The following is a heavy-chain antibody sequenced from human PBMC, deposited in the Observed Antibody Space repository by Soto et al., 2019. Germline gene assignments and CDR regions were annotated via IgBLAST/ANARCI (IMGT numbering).Heavy chain of an antibody. D-gene: IGHD5-12*01. CDR1: EFSLSSYE. CDR2: ISGSGSTI. V-gene: IGHV3-48*03. CDR3: ARHSGLYYYYGMDV. J-gene: IGHJ6*02. Sequence: GSLRLSCAASEFSLSSYEMSWVRQAPGKGLEWVSYISGSGSTIYYADSVKGRFTISRDNAKNSLYLQMNSLRAEDTAVYYCARHSGLYYYYGMDVWGQGTTVTVSS.